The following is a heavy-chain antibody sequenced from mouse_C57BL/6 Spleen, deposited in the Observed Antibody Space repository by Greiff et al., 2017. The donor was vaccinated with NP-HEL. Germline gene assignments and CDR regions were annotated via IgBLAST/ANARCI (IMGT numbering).Heavy chain of an antibody. CDR2: FHPYNDDT. V-gene: IGHV1-47*01. Sequence: QVQLKESGAELVKPGASVKMSCKASGYTFTTYPIEWMKQNHGKSLEWIGNFHPYNDDTKYNEKFKGKATLTVEKSSSTVYLELSRLTSDDSAVYYCARRRPREDFFDYWGQGTTLTVSS. CDR3: ARRRPREDFFDY. CDR1: GYTFTTYP. J-gene: IGHJ2*01.